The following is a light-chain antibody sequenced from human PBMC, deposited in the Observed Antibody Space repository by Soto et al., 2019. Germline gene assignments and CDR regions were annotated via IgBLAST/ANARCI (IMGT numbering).Light chain of an antibody. CDR1: QSIGTY. CDR3: QHRRNSPHPWT. CDR2: DAS. Sequence: EIVLTQSPATLSSSPGDRATLSCRASQSIGTYLAWYQQKPGQAPRLLIYDASNRATGIPARFSGSGSGTDFTLTISSLEPEDVAVYFCQHRRNSPHPWTFGQGTKVEIK. J-gene: IGKJ1*01. V-gene: IGKV3-11*01.